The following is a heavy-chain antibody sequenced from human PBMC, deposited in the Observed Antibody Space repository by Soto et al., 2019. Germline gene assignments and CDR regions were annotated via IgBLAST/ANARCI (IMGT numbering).Heavy chain of an antibody. J-gene: IGHJ4*02. CDR1: GFTVSTYG. CDR2: ISRDGGTK. V-gene: IGHV3-30*03. Sequence: QVQLVESAGCVVQPGRSLRLSCAVSGFTVSTYGMHWVRQAPGKGLEWVAVISRDGGTKYYADSVKGRFTISRDNSRNTLFLEMNSLRGDDMAVYYCTGEVASGYWGQGTLVTVSS. D-gene: IGHD2-8*02. CDR3: TGEVASGY.